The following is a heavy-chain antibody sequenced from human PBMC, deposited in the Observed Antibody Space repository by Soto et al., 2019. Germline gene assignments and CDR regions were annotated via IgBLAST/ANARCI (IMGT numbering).Heavy chain of an antibody. Sequence: SETLSLTCTVSGGSISSGDYYWSWIRQPPGKGLEWIGYIYYSGSTYYNPSLKSRVTISVDTSKNQFSLKLSSVTAADTAVYYCARVAYYYDSSGYYVGNFDYWGQGTLVTVSS. D-gene: IGHD3-22*01. CDR1: GGSISSGDYY. V-gene: IGHV4-30-4*01. CDR3: ARVAYYYDSSGYYVGNFDY. CDR2: IYYSGST. J-gene: IGHJ4*02.